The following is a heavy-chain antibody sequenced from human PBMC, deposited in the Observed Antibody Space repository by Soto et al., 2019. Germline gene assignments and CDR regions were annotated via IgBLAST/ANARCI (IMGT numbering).Heavy chain of an antibody. Sequence: SETLSLTCTVSGGSISSGGYYWSWIRQHPGKGLEWIGYIYYSGSTYYNPSLKSRVTISVDTSKNQFSLKLSSVTAADTAGYYCARALGYCSSTSCHPLDYWGQGTLVTVSS. J-gene: IGHJ4*02. CDR1: GGSISSGGYY. V-gene: IGHV4-31*03. CDR2: IYYSGST. D-gene: IGHD2-2*01. CDR3: ARALGYCSSTSCHPLDY.